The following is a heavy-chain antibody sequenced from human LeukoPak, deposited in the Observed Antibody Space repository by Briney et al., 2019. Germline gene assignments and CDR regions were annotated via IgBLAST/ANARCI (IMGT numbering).Heavy chain of an antibody. CDR3: ARGTENVGATGDAFDI. V-gene: IGHV3-53*01. Sequence: GGSLRLSCAASGFTVSSNYMSWVRQAPGKGLEWVSVIYSGGSTYYADSVKGRFTISRDNSKNTLYLQMNSLRAEDTAVYYCARGTENVGATGDAFDIWGQGTMVTVSS. CDR2: IYSGGST. D-gene: IGHD1-26*01. J-gene: IGHJ3*02. CDR1: GFTVSSNY.